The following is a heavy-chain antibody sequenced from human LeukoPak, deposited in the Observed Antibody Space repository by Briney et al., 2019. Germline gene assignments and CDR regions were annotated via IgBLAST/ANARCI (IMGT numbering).Heavy chain of an antibody. D-gene: IGHD4-23*01. CDR1: GFTFSSYE. J-gene: IGHJ4*02. V-gene: IGHV3-30*04. CDR3: ARAEGYGGELDS. CDR2: IPYDGSNK. Sequence: GGSLRLSCAASGFTFSSYEMNWVRQAPGKGLEWVAVIPYDGSNKYCADSVKGRFTISRENSKNRLYLQMNSLRAEDTAVYYCARAEGYGGELDSWGQGTLVTVSS.